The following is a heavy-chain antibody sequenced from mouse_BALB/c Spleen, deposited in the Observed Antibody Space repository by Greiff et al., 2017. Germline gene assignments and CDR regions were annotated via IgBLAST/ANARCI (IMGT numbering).Heavy chain of an antibody. V-gene: IGHV10-1*02. J-gene: IGHJ4*01. Sequence: EVKLVESGGGLVQPKGSLKLSCAASGFTFNTYAMNWVRQAPGKGLEWVARIRSKSNNYATYYDDSVKDRFTISRDDSQSMLYLQMNNLKTEDTAMYYCVRRAMDYWGQGTSVTVSS. CDR1: GFTFNTYA. CDR2: IRSKSNNYAT. CDR3: VRRAMDY.